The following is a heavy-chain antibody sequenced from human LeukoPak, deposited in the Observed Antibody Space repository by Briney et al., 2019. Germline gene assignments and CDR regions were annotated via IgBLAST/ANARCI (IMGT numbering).Heavy chain of an antibody. V-gene: IGHV3-7*01. CDR1: GFTFEKNW. CDR3: EATRFPRGH. CDR2: IKQDGSDK. D-gene: IGHD3-10*01. J-gene: IGHJ4*02. Sequence: GGSLRLSCVGSGFTFEKNWMTWVRQPPGKGLEWVANIKQDGSDKYYVDSVKGRFSISRDNAKNTLFLHMNNLRVEDTAVYYCEATRFPRGHWGQGLLVSVSS.